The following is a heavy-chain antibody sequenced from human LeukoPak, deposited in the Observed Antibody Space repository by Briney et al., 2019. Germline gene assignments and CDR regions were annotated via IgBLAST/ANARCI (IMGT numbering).Heavy chain of an antibody. CDR1: GGSFSGYY. CDR2: INHSGST. V-gene: IGHV4-34*01. J-gene: IGHJ4*02. D-gene: IGHD3-16*02. Sequence: SETLSLTXAVYGGSFSGYYWSWIRQPPGKGLEWIGEINHSGSTNYNPSLKSRVTISVDTSKNQFSLKLSSVTAADTAVYYCARGNDYVWGSYRFDYWGQGTLVTVSS. CDR3: ARGNDYVWGSYRFDY.